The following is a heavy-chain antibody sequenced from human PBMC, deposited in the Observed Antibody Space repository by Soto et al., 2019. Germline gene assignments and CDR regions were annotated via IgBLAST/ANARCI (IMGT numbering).Heavy chain of an antibody. CDR3: ARVDGGSIY. CDR2: IYYSGST. D-gene: IGHD2-15*01. Sequence: LSLTCTVSGGSISSGGYYWTWIRQRPGKGLEWIGYIYYSGSTYSNPSLKGRVTISVYTSKNQFSLKLSSVTAADTAVYYCARVDGGSIYWGQGTLVTVSS. CDR1: GGSISSGGYY. J-gene: IGHJ4*02. V-gene: IGHV4-31*03.